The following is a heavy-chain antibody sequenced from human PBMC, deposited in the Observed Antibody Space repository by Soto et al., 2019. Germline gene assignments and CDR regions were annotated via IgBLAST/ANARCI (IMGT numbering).Heavy chain of an antibody. J-gene: IGHJ4*02. CDR1: DRSLGSSSYY. CDR3: ARHRVPSVSDPIPGYLDS. D-gene: IGHD2-2*02. V-gene: IGHV4-39*01. CDR2: MFYSGAT. Sequence: SESLGLTCTVSDRSLGSSSYYWGWIRQPPGKVMEWVGSMFYSGATYHNPSPKRRVTLSVDTPHSQFSLKLTSVTATDTAVYYCARHRVPSVSDPIPGYLDSWGQGTLVTVSS.